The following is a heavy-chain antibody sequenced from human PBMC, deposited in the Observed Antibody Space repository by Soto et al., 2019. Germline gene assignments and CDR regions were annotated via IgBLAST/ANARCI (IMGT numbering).Heavy chain of an antibody. CDR3: TREGSAPYYYYGMDA. V-gene: IGHV1-18*01. D-gene: IGHD3-10*01. CDR2: INTHNGNT. CDR1: GYTFTTYG. Sequence: ASVKVSCKASGYTFTTYGISWVRQAPGQGLEWLGWINTHNGNTNYAQNLQGRVIMTADTSTSTAYMELRSLRSDDTAIYYCTREGSAPYYYYGMDAWGQGTTATVSS. J-gene: IGHJ6*02.